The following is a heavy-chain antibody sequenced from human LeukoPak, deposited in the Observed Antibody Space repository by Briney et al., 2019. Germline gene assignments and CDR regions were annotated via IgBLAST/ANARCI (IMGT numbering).Heavy chain of an antibody. CDR2: ISYDGSNK. CDR3: ARQWFGELDLDY. J-gene: IGHJ4*02. Sequence: GGSLRLSCAASGFTFSSYAMHWVRQAPGKGLEWVAVISYDGSNKYYADSVKGRFTISRDNSKNTLYLQMNSLRAEDTAVYYCARQWFGELDLDYWGQGTLVTVSS. D-gene: IGHD3-10*01. V-gene: IGHV3-30*04. CDR1: GFTFSSYA.